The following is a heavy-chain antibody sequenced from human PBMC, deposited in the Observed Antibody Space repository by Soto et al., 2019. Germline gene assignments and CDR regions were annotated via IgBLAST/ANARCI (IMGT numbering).Heavy chain of an antibody. CDR1: GYSISSAYY. D-gene: IGHD3-3*02. CDR2: IYHSGST. J-gene: IGHJ6*02. CDR3: GRDQASMVCYYYGMEV. V-gene: IGHV4-38-2*02. Sequence: SETLSLTCSVSGYSISSAYYWGWIRKPPGKALEWIGSIYHSGSTYYNPSLKSRVTISVYTSKNQFSLKLSSVTAADTAVYYCGRDQASMVCYYYGMEVWGQG.